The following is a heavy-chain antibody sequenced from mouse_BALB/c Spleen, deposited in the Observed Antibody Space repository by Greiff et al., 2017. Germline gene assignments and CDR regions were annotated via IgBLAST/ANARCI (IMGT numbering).Heavy chain of an antibody. D-gene: IGHD1-1*01. J-gene: IGHJ4*01. Sequence: VQLQQSGPELVKPGASVKMSCKASGYTFTSYYIHWVKQRPGQVLEWIGWIYPGDGSTKYNEKFKGKTTLTADKSSSTAYMLLSSLTSEDSAIYFCARPLYYGSSYAMDYWGQGTSVTVSS. V-gene: IGHV1S56*01. CDR2: IYPGDGST. CDR1: GYTFTSYY. CDR3: ARPLYYGSSYAMDY.